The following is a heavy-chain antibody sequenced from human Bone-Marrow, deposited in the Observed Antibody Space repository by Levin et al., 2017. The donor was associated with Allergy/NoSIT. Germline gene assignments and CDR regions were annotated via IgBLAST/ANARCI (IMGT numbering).Heavy chain of an antibody. Sequence: GGSLRLSCEASGFTFANYVMTWVRQAPVRGLEWVSTIVGSGTDTYYADSVKGRFTVSRDNSKNILYLQMNSLRGDDTAVYYCAKEKYGTLGDGFDVWGQGRMVAVAS. D-gene: IGHD4-17*01. J-gene: IGHJ3*01. CDR3: AKEKYGTLGDGFDV. CDR2: IVGSGTDT. V-gene: IGHV3-23*01. CDR1: GFTFANYV.